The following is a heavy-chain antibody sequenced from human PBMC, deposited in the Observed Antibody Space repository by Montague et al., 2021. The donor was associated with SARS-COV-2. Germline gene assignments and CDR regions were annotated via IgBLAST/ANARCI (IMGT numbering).Heavy chain of an antibody. CDR3: ARMPDQVWLDY. D-gene: IGHD5-18*01. Sequence: PALVKPTQTLTLTCTFSGFSLSTSGMCVSWVRRPPGKALEWLAVIDWDDDKSYSTSLKTRFTISKDTSKNQVVLTMTNMDPVDTATYYCARMPDQVWLDYWGQGILVTVSS. J-gene: IGHJ4*02. CDR1: GFSLSTSGMC. V-gene: IGHV2-70*20. CDR2: IDWDDDK.